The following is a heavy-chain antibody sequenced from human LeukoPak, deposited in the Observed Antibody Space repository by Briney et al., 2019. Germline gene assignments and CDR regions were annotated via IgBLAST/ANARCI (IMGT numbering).Heavy chain of an antibody. Sequence: GGSLRVSCSASGFTFSNYAMNCVRQAPGKGLEWVSSIGGGGGNTFYADSVKGRFTISRDNSKNTLYLQMNSLRAEDTAVYYCAKAYYDSWSGYIFDFWGQGTLVTVSS. CDR2: IGGGGGNT. CDR3: AKAYYDSWSGYIFDF. V-gene: IGHV3-23*01. J-gene: IGHJ4*02. D-gene: IGHD3-3*01. CDR1: GFTFSNYA.